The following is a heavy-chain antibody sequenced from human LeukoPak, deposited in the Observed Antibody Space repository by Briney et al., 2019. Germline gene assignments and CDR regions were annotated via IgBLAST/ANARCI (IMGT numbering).Heavy chain of an antibody. J-gene: IGHJ4*02. CDR2: IYHSGST. Sequence: HPSQTLSLTCAVSGGSISSGGYSWSWIRQPPGKGLEWIGYIYHSGSTYYNPSLKSRVTMSVDRSKNQFSLKLSSVTAADTDVYYCARTYMVRGVIIEAFDYWGQGTLVTVSS. CDR3: ARTYMVRGVIIEAFDY. D-gene: IGHD3-10*01. CDR1: GGSISSGGYS. V-gene: IGHV4-30-2*01.